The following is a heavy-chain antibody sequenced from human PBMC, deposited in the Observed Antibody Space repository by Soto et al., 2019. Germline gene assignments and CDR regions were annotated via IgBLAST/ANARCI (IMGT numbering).Heavy chain of an antibody. J-gene: IGHJ4*02. CDR3: AREVHPVVRREYDY. Sequence: EVQLVESGGGLVKPGGSLRLSCAVSGFTFSSCTMNWVRQAPGKGLEWVSSISSSGSMYYADSVKGQFTISRDNAKNSLYLQMNSLRAEDTAVYYCAREVHPVVRREYDYWGQGTLVTVSS. V-gene: IGHV3-21*01. D-gene: IGHD2-15*01. CDR2: ISSSGSM. CDR1: GFTFSSCT.